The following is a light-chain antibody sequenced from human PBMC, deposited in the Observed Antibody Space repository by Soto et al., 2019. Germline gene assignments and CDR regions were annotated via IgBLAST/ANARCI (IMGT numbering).Light chain of an antibody. CDR1: SSDVGGYNY. CDR2: DVS. CDR3: CSHAGSNSPYV. Sequence: QSALTQPRSVSGYPGQSVTISCTGTSSDVGGYNYVSWYQKHPGQAPKLLIYDVSERPSGVPDRFSGSKSGNTASLTISGLQIEDESDYFCCSHAGSNSPYVFGSGTKVTVL. V-gene: IGLV2-11*01. J-gene: IGLJ1*01.